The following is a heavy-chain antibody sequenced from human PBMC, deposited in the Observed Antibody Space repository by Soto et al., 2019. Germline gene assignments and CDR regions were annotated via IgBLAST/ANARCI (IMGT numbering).Heavy chain of an antibody. D-gene: IGHD3-10*01. CDR1: GYTFTSYG. CDR3: ARDDTMVRGVIIRSPFDY. CDR2: ISAYNGNT. V-gene: IGHV1-18*01. J-gene: IGHJ4*02. Sequence: ASVKVSCKASGYTFTSYGISWVRQAPGQGLEWMGWISAYNGNTNYAQKLQGRVTMTTDTSTSTAYMELRSLRSDDTAVYYCARDDTMVRGVIIRSPFDYWGQGTLVTVSS.